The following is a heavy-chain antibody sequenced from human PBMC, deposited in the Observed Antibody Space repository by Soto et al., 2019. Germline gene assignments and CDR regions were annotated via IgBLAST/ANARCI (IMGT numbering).Heavy chain of an antibody. CDR3: AREIKSGYSYGYVSYYGMDV. V-gene: IGHV1-69*10. CDR2: IIPILGIA. J-gene: IGHJ6*02. Sequence: SEKVSCKASGGTFSSYAISWVRQAPGQGLEWMGGIIPILGIANYAQKFQGRVTITADKSTSTAYMELSSLRSEDTAVYYCAREIKSGYSYGYVSYYGMDVWGQGTTVTVSS. D-gene: IGHD5-18*01. CDR1: GGTFSSYA.